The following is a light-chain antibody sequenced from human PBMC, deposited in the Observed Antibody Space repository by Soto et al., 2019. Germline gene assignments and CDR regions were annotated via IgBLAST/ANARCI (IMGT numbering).Light chain of an antibody. CDR2: GAS. J-gene: IGKJ2*01. CDR3: QKYNNWPQT. V-gene: IGKV3-15*01. Sequence: EMVMTQSPATLSVSPGERATLSCRASQSVSSNLAWYQQKPGQAPRLLIYGASTRATGIPARFSGSGSGTEFTLTISSLQSEDFAVYYCQKYNNWPQTFGQGTKLEIK. CDR1: QSVSSN.